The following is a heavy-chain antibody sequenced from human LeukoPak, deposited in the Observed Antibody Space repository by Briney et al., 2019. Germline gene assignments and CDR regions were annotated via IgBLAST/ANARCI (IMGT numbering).Heavy chain of an antibody. D-gene: IGHD2-21*01. CDR3: ASTYCGGDCPSDAFDI. J-gene: IGHJ3*02. CDR1: GGSFSGYY. V-gene: IGHV4-34*01. Sequence: SETLSLACAVYGGSFSGYYWSWIRQPPGKGLEWIGNIYYSGSTYYNPSLKSRVTISVDTSKNQFSLKLSSVTAADTAVYYCASTYCGGDCPSDAFDIWGQGTMVTVSS. CDR2: IYYSGST.